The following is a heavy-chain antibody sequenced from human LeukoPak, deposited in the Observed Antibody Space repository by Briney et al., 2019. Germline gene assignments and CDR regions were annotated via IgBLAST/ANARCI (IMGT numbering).Heavy chain of an antibody. J-gene: IGHJ6*02. CDR1: GGTFSSYA. CDR3: ARDSNVDTAMVTIRQYYYYGMDV. V-gene: IGHV1-69*13. D-gene: IGHD5-18*01. Sequence: GASVKVSCKASGGTFSSYAISWVRQAPGQGLEWMGGIIPIFGTANYAQKFQGRVTITADESTSTAYMELSSLRSEDTAVYYCARDSNVDTAMVTIRQYYYYGMDVWGQGTTVTVSS. CDR2: IIPIFGTA.